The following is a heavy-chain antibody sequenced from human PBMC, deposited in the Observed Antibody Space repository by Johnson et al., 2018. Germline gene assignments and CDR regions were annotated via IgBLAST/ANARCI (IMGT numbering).Heavy chain of an antibody. V-gene: IGHV3-30*18. Sequence: QVQLVQSGGGVVQPGRSLRVSCAASGFTFSSYAMHWVRQAPGKGLEWVAATSYDGYNKYYADSVKGRVHISRGNSKNTLFLQMNSLRAEDKAVYYCAKEKPQASSAYYRPHDAFDIWGQGTMVTVSS. J-gene: IGHJ3*02. D-gene: IGHD3-22*01. CDR2: TSYDGYNK. CDR3: AKEKPQASSAYYRPHDAFDI. CDR1: GFTFSSYA.